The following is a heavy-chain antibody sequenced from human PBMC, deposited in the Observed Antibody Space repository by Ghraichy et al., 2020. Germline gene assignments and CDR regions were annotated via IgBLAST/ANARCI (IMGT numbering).Heavy chain of an antibody. CDR2: IYYSGST. V-gene: IGHV4-39*01. CDR1: GGSISSSSYY. Sequence: GSLRLPCTVSGGSISSSSYYWGWIRQPPGKGLEWIGSIYYSGSTYYNPSLKSRVTISVDTSKNQFSLKLSSVTAADTAVYYCARGYSGYDWGYYYYGMDVWGQGTTATVSS. J-gene: IGHJ6*02. D-gene: IGHD5-12*01. CDR3: ARGYSGYDWGYYYYGMDV.